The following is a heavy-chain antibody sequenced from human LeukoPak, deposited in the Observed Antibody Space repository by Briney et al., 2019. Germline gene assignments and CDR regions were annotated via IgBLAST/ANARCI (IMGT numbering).Heavy chain of an antibody. CDR2: INHSAST. J-gene: IGHJ4*02. CDR1: GFTFNNYG. D-gene: IGHD2-15*01. Sequence: GSLRLSCAASGFTFNNYGMHWIRQPPGKGLEWIGEINHSASTNYNPSLKSRVSMSLDTAKTQFSLKMRSLTAADTAVYYCARLDCSGGSCLLDYWGQGILITVSS. V-gene: IGHV4-34*01. CDR3: ARLDCSGGSCLLDY.